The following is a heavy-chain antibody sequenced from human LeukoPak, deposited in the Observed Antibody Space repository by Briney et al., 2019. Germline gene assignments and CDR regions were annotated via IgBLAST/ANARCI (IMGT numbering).Heavy chain of an antibody. J-gene: IGHJ3*02. V-gene: IGHV1-69*13. D-gene: IGHD6-13*01. Sequence: SVKVSCKASGGTFSSYAISWVRQAPGQGLEWMGGIIPIFGTANYAQKFQGRVTITADESTSTAYMELSSLRSEDTAVYYCASYSSSQSGGAFDIWGQGTMVTVSS. CDR3: ASYSSSQSGGAFDI. CDR1: GGTFSSYA. CDR2: IIPIFGTA.